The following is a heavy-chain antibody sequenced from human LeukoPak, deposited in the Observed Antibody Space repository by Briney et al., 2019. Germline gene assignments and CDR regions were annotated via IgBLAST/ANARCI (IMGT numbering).Heavy chain of an antibody. V-gene: IGHV3-30*02. Sequence: GGSLRLSCTASGFTFNNYGIHWVRQAPGKGLEWLAFIRSDGSDKFYADSVKGRFTISRDNSKNTLYLQMSSLRPDDTAVYYCACILTTSNPIDYWGQGTLVTVSS. CDR1: GFTFNNYG. CDR3: ACILTTSNPIDY. D-gene: IGHD4-17*01. J-gene: IGHJ4*02. CDR2: IRSDGSDK.